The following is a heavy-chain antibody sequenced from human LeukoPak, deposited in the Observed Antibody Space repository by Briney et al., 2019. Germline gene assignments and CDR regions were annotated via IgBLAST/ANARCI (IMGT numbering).Heavy chain of an antibody. D-gene: IGHD3-22*01. Sequence: GGSLRLSCAASGFTFSSYAMSWVRQAPGKGLEWVSAISGSGGNTYYADSVKGRFTISRDNSKNTLYLQMNSLRAEDTAVYYCAKVRLDDSSGYYRYWGQGTLVTVSS. CDR1: GFTFSSYA. CDR2: ISGSGGNT. CDR3: AKVRLDDSSGYYRY. J-gene: IGHJ4*02. V-gene: IGHV3-23*01.